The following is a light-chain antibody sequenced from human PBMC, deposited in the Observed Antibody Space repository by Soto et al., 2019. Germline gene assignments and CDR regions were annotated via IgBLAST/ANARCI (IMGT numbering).Light chain of an antibody. J-gene: IGKJ1*01. CDR1: QTVSNNY. V-gene: IGKV3-20*01. CDR2: ATS. CDR3: QQFGSSPWT. Sequence: EIVLTQSPGTLSLSPGERATLSCSASQTVSNNYLAWYQRKPGQSPRLLISATSSRATGIPDRFSGSGSGTDFTLTISRLEPEDFAVYYCQQFGSSPWTFGQGTKVEIK.